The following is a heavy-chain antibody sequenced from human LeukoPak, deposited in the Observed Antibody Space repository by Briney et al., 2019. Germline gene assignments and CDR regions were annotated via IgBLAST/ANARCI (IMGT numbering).Heavy chain of an antibody. D-gene: IGHD1-14*01. CDR2: IFYSGST. Sequence: SETLSLTCTVSGGSISSSSYYWGWIRQPPGKGLEWIGSIFYSGSTYYNPSLKSRVTRSVDTSKNQFSLKLSSVTAADTAVYYCARPRRNYYYMDVWGKGTTVTVSS. V-gene: IGHV4-39*01. CDR1: GGSISSSSYY. J-gene: IGHJ6*03. CDR3: ARPRRNYYYMDV.